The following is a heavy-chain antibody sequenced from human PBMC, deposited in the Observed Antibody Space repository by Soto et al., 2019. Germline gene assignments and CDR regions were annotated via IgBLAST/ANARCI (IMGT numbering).Heavy chain of an antibody. D-gene: IGHD3-3*01. V-gene: IGHV3-48*03. J-gene: IGHJ4*02. CDR3: VRDLHEPLPDEVLRANK. CDR2: ISADGSGT. Sequence: GGSLRLSCAASGFTFRSYEMHWVRQPPGKGLQWISYISADGSGTYYADSVRGRFTISRDNARNSLSLQMNSLRADDTAIYYCVRDLHEPLPDEVLRANKWGKGTQVTVSS. CDR1: GFTFRSYE.